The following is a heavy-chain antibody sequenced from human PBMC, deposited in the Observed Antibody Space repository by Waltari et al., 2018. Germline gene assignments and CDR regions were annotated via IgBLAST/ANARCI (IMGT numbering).Heavy chain of an antibody. V-gene: IGHV3-21*01. J-gene: IGHJ4*02. Sequence: EVQLVESGGGLVKPGGSLRLSCAASGFTFNTYPMNWVRQAPGKGLEWVSSISSSSTDIYYADSVKGRFTISRDNTKKSLYLQMNSLRAEDTAVYYCARDPTGTTVDYWGQGTLVTVSS. CDR2: ISSSSTDI. CDR1: GFTFNTYP. CDR3: ARDPTGTTVDY. D-gene: IGHD1-7*01.